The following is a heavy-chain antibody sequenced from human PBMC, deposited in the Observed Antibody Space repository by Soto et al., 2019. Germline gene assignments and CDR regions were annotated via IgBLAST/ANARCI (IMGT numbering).Heavy chain of an antibody. D-gene: IGHD3-16*01. J-gene: IGHJ4*02. CDR1: GGSISSGGYY. V-gene: IGHV4-31*03. Sequence: QVQLQESGPGLVKPSQTLSLTCTVSGGSISSGGYYWSWIRQHPGKGLEWIGYIYYSGSTYYNPSLKSRVTISVDTSKNQFSLELSSVTAADTAVYYCARDAHYDYVWGSYFDYWGQGTLVTVSS. CDR3: ARDAHYDYVWGSYFDY. CDR2: IYYSGST.